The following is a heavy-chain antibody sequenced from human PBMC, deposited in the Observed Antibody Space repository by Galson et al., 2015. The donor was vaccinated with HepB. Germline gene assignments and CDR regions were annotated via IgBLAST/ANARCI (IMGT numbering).Heavy chain of an antibody. V-gene: IGHV3-66*02. CDR1: GFTVSSNY. Sequence: SLRLSCAASGFTVSSNYMSWVRQAPGKGLEWVSVIYSGGSTYYADSVKGRFTISRDNSKNTLYLQMNSLRAEDTAVYYCAGHKYRDVFDYWGQGTLVTVSS. J-gene: IGHJ4*02. CDR3: AGHKYRDVFDY. D-gene: IGHD3-16*01. CDR2: IYSGGST.